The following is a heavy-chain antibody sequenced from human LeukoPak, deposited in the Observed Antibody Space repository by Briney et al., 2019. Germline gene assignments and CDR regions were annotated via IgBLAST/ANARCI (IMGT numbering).Heavy chain of an antibody. J-gene: IGHJ4*02. CDR1: GYTFTDHY. CDR3: ATYCGGDCAPGGY. V-gene: IGHV1-2*02. D-gene: IGHD2-21*01. Sequence: ASVKVSCKAFGYTFTDHYVHWVRQAPGQGLEWMGWINPKSGDTKYVQKLQGRLTMTRDTSLRTAYMELTRLRSDDTAVFYCATYCGGDCAPGGYWGQRTLVTVSS. CDR2: INPKSGDT.